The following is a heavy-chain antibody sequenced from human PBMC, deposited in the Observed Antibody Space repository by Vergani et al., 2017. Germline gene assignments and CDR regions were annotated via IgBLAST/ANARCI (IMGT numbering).Heavy chain of an antibody. D-gene: IGHD1-1*01. CDR2: ISYDGTQK. CDR1: GFTSSYYG. CDR3: ATNSCGTPGCQIGYFRE. J-gene: IGHJ1*01. V-gene: IGHV3-30*03. Sequence: QVHLVESGGGVVQPGRSLRLSCVVSGFTSSYYGMHWVRQAPGKGLEWVAVISYDGTQKYYADSVKGRFTISRDNSKSTVYLQMNSLRTEDTAVYYCATNSCGTPGCQIGYFREWGQGTLVTVSS.